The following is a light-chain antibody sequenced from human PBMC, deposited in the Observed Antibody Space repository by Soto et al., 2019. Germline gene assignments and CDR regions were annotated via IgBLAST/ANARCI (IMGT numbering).Light chain of an antibody. CDR3: SSYISSSTVV. Sequence: QSALTQPASVSGSPGQSITISCTGTSSNVGGYNYVSWYQHHPGKAPKLMISEVSNRPSGVSNRFSGSKSGNTASLTISGLEAEDEDDYYCSSYISSSTVVFGGGTKLTVL. J-gene: IGLJ2*01. CDR2: EVS. CDR1: SSNVGGYNY. V-gene: IGLV2-14*01.